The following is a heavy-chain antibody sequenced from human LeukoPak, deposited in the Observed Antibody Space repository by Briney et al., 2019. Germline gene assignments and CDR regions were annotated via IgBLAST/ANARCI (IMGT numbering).Heavy chain of an antibody. Sequence: ASVKVSCKASGYTFTGYYMHWVRQAPGQGLEWMGWINPNSGGTNYAQKFQGRVTMTRDTSISTAYMELSRLRSDDTAVYYCTSVYYDSSSLYAFDIWGQGTMVTVSS. CDR2: INPNSGGT. J-gene: IGHJ3*02. D-gene: IGHD3-22*01. V-gene: IGHV1-2*02. CDR1: GYTFTGYY. CDR3: TSVYYDSSSLYAFDI.